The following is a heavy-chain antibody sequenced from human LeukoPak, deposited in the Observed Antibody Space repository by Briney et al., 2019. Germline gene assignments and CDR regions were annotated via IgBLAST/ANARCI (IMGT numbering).Heavy chain of an antibody. V-gene: IGHV1-46*01. Sequence: GASVKVSCKASGYTFTSYYMHWVRQAPGQGLEWMGIIDPSGGSTNYAQKFQGRVTMTRDTSTSTAYVELSRLRSDDTAVYYCARDLQGVTIFGVARGAFDIWGQGTMVTVSS. J-gene: IGHJ3*02. D-gene: IGHD3-3*01. CDR1: GYTFTSYY. CDR3: ARDLQGVTIFGVARGAFDI. CDR2: IDPSGGST.